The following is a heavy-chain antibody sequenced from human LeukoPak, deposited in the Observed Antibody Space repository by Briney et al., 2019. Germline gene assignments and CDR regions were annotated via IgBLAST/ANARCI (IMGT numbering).Heavy chain of an antibody. CDR3: ARDSELRFLEWLLVFDY. V-gene: IGHV4-61*02. J-gene: IGHJ4*02. D-gene: IGHD3-3*01. CDR2: IYARGTT. Sequence: PSQTLSLTCSVSGGSISSGSYYWIWIRQPAGKELEWIGRIYARGTTDYNPSLKSRVTISVDTSKNQFSLKLSSVTAADTAVYYCARDSELRFLEWLLVFDYWGQGTLVTVSS. CDR1: GGSISSGSYY.